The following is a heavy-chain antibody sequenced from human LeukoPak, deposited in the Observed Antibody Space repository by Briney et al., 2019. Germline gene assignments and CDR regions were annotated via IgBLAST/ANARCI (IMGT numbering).Heavy chain of an antibody. CDR1: GGSISSSSYY. D-gene: IGHD3-10*01. CDR2: IYYSGST. CDR3: ARSNVLLWFGESGGDAFDI. Sequence: SETLSLTCTVSGGSISSSSYYWGWIRQPPGKGLEWIGSIYYSGSTYYNPSLKSRVTISVDTSKNQFSLKLSSVTAADTAVYYCARSNVLLWFGESGGDAFDIWGQGTMVTVSS. J-gene: IGHJ3*02. V-gene: IGHV4-39*01.